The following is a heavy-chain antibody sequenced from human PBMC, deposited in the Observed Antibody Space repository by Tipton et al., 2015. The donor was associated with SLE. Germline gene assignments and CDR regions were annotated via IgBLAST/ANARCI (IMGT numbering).Heavy chain of an antibody. CDR2: IYDSENT. CDR1: GGSISTYC. D-gene: IGHD1-26*01. J-gene: IGHJ4*02. CDR3: AREEQSGSYYASYFDY. Sequence: LRLSCTVSGGSISTYCWNWIRQPPGKGLEWIGYIYDSENTNYNPSLKSRVTISSDTPKNQFSLKLSPVTAADTAVYYCAREEQSGSYYASYFDYWGQGTLVTVSS. V-gene: IGHV4-59*01.